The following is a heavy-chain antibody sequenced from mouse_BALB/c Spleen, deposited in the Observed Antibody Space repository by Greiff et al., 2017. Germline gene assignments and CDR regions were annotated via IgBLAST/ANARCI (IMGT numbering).Heavy chain of an antibody. CDR3: AREGLRYAMDY. D-gene: IGHD2-2*01. CDR2: ISDGGSYT. Sequence: EEQGVESGGGLVKPGGSLKLSCAASGFTFSDYYMYWVRQTPEKRLEWVATISDGGSYTYYPDSVKGRFTISRDNAKNNLYLQMSSLKSEDTAMYYCAREGLRYAMDYWGQGTSVTVSS. J-gene: IGHJ4*01. V-gene: IGHV5-4*02. CDR1: GFTFSDYY.